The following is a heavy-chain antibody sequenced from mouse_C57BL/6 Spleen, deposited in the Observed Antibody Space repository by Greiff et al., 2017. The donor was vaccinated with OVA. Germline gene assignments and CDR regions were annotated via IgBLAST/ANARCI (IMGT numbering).Heavy chain of an antibody. Sequence: VQLQQPGAELVRPGTSVKLSCKASGYTFTSYWMHWVKQRPGQGLEWIGVIDPSDSYTNYNQKFKGKATLTVETSSSTAYMQLSSLTSEDSAVYYCARGAQADYFDYWGQGTTLTVSS. J-gene: IGHJ2*01. CDR3: ARGAQADYFDY. CDR2: IDPSDSYT. CDR1: GYTFTSYW. D-gene: IGHD3-2*02. V-gene: IGHV1-59*01.